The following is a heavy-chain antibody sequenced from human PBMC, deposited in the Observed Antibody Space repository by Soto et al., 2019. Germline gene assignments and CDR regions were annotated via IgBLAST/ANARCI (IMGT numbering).Heavy chain of an antibody. D-gene: IGHD5-12*01. CDR3: ARGPQWLRSDNWFDP. CDR2: IHNTGTS. J-gene: IGHJ5*02. Sequence: QVQLQESGPGSVKPSETLSLTCTVSGGSISSYYWSWLRQPPGKGLQWIGNIHNTGTSTYNPTLKSPVAISLDTSNNQFSLRLTSMTTADTAVYYCARGPQWLRSDNWFDPWGQGTLVTVAS. CDR1: GGSISSYY. V-gene: IGHV4-59*01.